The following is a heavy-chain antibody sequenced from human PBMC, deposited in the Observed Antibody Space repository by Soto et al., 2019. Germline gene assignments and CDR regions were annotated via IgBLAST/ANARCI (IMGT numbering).Heavy chain of an antibody. CDR3: ARGGALSTSWYWGDGLDS. J-gene: IGHJ4*02. Sequence: QVQLVQSGAEVKKPGASVEVSCKASGYTFTTYYIHWVRHAPGQGLEWMGVINPGGVSTKYAQKFQDRVTISADKSTNTSYLELRSLRSEDTAVYYCARGGALSTSWYWGDGLDSWGQGTQVTVSS. V-gene: IGHV1-46*01. CDR2: INPGGVST. CDR1: GYTFTTYY. D-gene: IGHD6-13*01.